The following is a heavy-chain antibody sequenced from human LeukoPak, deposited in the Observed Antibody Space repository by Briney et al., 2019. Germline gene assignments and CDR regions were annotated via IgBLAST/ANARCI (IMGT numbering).Heavy chain of an antibody. D-gene: IGHD3-16*01. J-gene: IGHJ6*02. Sequence: GRSLRLSCAASGFTFSSYAMHWVRQAPGKGLEWVAVISYDGSNKYYADSVKGRFTISRDNAKNSLYLQMSNLRAEDTAVYLCARGGGLDVWGQGATVTVSS. CDR2: ISYDGSNK. V-gene: IGHV3-30*04. CDR1: GFTFSSYA. CDR3: ARGGGLDV.